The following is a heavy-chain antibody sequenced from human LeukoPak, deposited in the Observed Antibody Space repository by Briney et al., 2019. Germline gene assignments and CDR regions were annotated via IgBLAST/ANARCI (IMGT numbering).Heavy chain of an antibody. CDR3: ARGLGYYYDSSGYYGSDY. CDR1: GFTFSSYG. D-gene: IGHD3-22*01. J-gene: IGHJ4*02. Sequence: PGGSLRLSCAASGFTFSSYGMHWVRQAPGKGLEWVAVISYDGSNKYYADSVKGRFTISRDNSKNTLYLQMNSLRAEDTAVYYCARGLGYYYDSSGYYGSDYWGQGTLVTVSS. V-gene: IGHV3-30*03. CDR2: ISYDGSNK.